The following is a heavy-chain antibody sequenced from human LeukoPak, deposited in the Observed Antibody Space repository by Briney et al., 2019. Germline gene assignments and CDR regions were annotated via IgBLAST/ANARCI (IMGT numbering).Heavy chain of an antibody. Sequence: SETLSLTCTLSGGSIRIRSYYGGGIRQPPGKGLEWIGSIYHSGSTYYSPSLKSRVTMSVDTSKNQFSLKLRSVTAADTAVYYCGTPSDWACFHYWGQGALVTVSS. CDR1: GGSIRIRSYY. J-gene: IGHJ4*02. V-gene: IGHV4-39*01. CDR3: GTPSDWACFHY. CDR2: IYHSGST. D-gene: IGHD3/OR15-3a*01.